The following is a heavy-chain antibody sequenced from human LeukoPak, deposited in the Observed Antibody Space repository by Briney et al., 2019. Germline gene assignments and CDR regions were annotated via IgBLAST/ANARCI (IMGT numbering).Heavy chain of an antibody. J-gene: IGHJ4*02. Sequence: PSETLSLTCTVSGGSISSSSYYWGWIRQPPGKGLEWIGSIYYSGSTYYNPSLKSRVTISVDTSKNQFSLKLSSVTAADTAVYYCARSGGRGSPVDYWGQGTLVTVSS. D-gene: IGHD3-10*01. V-gene: IGHV4-39*07. CDR3: ARSGGRGSPVDY. CDR2: IYYSGST. CDR1: GGSISSSSYY.